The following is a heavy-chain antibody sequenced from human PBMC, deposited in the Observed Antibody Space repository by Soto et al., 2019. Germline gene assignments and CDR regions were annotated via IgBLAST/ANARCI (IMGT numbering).Heavy chain of an antibody. V-gene: IGHV2-5*01. Sequence: QITLKESGPTLVKPTQTLTLTCTFSGFSLSTSGVGVGWIRQPPGKALEWLALIYWYDDKSYSLSLKSRLTSTEDTSKIQVVLTMTNMDPVDTATYYCAHALGGGNSPCFDYWVQGTLVTVSS. CDR2: IYWYDDK. CDR3: AHALGGGNSPCFDY. D-gene: IGHD2-21*02. J-gene: IGHJ4*02. CDR1: GFSLSTSGVG.